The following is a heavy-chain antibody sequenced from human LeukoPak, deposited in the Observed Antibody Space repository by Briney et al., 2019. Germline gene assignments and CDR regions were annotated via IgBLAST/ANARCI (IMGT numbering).Heavy chain of an antibody. CDR3: ARSSMVNTATGWFDP. CDR1: GDSISSYY. Sequence: SETLSLTCTVSGDSISSYYWSWIRQPPGKGLEGIGYIYNSGSTNYNPSLKSRVTMSVDTSKNHMSLKLSSVTAAQTAMYYCARSSMVNTATGWFDPWGQGTLVTVSS. J-gene: IGHJ5*02. CDR2: IYNSGST. D-gene: IGHD4/OR15-4a*01. V-gene: IGHV4-59*12.